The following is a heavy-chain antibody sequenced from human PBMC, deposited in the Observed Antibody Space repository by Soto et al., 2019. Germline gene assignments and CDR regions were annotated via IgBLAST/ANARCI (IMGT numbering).Heavy chain of an antibody. CDR3: ARSLGGSADAFDI. V-gene: IGHV4-34*01. Sequence: SETLSLTCAVYGGSFSGYYWSWIRQPPGRGLEWIAEINHSGSTNYNPSLKSRVTISVDTSKNQFSLKLSSVTAADTAVYYCARSLGGSADAFDIWGQGTMVTVSS. CDR1: GGSFSGYY. D-gene: IGHD3-10*01. CDR2: INHSGST. J-gene: IGHJ3*02.